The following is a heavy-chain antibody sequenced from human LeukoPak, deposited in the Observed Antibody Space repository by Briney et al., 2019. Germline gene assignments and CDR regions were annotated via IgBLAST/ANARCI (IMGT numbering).Heavy chain of an antibody. Sequence: GGSLRLSCAASGFTIRSAWMTWVRQAPGKGLEWVGRIKSKTDGGTTDYAAPVKGRFIISRDDSKNTLYLQMNSLKTEDTAVYYCLSSWVNWGQGTLVTVSS. CDR3: LSSWVN. J-gene: IGHJ4*02. CDR1: GFTIRSAW. V-gene: IGHV3-15*01. CDR2: IKSKTDGGTT. D-gene: IGHD1-26*01.